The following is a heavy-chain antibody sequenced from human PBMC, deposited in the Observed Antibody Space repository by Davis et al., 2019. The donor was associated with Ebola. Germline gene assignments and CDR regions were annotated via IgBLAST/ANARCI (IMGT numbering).Heavy chain of an antibody. Sequence: ASVKVSCKASGYTFTGYYMHWVRQAPGQGLEWMGWINPNSGGTNYAQKFQGRVTMTRDTSISTAYMELSRLRSDDTAVYYCARDWEYGDYVLGYYGMDVWGQGTTVTVSS. V-gene: IGHV1-2*02. J-gene: IGHJ6*02. CDR3: ARDWEYGDYVLGYYGMDV. CDR2: INPNSGGT. CDR1: GYTFTGYY. D-gene: IGHD4-17*01.